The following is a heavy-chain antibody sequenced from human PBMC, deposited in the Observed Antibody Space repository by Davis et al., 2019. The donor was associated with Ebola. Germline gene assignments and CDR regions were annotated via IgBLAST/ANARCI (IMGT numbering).Heavy chain of an antibody. CDR3: ARAQFPTTSDH. CDR1: GYTFTSYY. V-gene: IGHV1-46*01. J-gene: IGHJ4*02. CDR2: INPSGGST. Sequence: ASVKVSCKASGYTFTSYYMHWVRQAPGQGLEWMGIINPSGGSTSYAQKVQGRVTMTTDTTTTTAYTEVGSLRTDDTAVYYCARAQFPTTSDHWGQGTLVTVSS. D-gene: IGHD1-1*01.